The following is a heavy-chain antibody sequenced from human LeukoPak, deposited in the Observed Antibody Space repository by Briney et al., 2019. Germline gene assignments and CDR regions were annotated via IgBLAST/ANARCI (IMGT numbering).Heavy chain of an antibody. Sequence: GGSLRLSCAASGFTFSNYGMTWVRQAPGKGLEWVANINQGGSEKFFVDSVKGRFTISRDNAKNSLYLQMNSLRPEDTAVYYCARTRWGHYFDYWGQGTLVTASS. V-gene: IGHV3-7*01. CDR2: INQGGSEK. D-gene: IGHD3-16*01. J-gene: IGHJ4*02. CDR3: ARTRWGHYFDY. CDR1: GFTFSNYG.